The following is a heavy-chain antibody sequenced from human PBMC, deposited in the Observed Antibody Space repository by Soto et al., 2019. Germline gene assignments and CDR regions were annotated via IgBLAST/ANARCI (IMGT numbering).Heavy chain of an antibody. CDR2: ISYDGSNN. J-gene: IGHJ6*02. D-gene: IGHD3-3*01. CDR1: GFTFSSYG. Sequence: QVQLVESGGGVVQPGRSLRLSCAASGFTFSSYGMHWVRQAPGKGLEWVAVISYDGSNNYYADSVKGRFTISRDNXKXTXXLQMNSLRAEDTAVYYCAKDGGFLEWLSSPYGMDVWGQGTTVTVSS. CDR3: AKDGGFLEWLSSPYGMDV. V-gene: IGHV3-30*18.